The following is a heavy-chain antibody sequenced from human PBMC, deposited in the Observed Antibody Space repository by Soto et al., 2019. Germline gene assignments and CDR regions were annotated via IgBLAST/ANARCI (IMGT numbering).Heavy chain of an antibody. D-gene: IGHD5-18*01. CDR3: TRVATAVPS. CDR2: IYYRGTT. J-gene: IGHJ5*02. Sequence: PSETLSLTCNFSTGSLNCYCWSWIRQPPGKELEWIGNIYYRGTTNYNPSLQGRVTMSIDTSKNQFSLMLTSVTAADTAVYYCTRVATAVPSWGRGVLVTVSS. CDR1: TGSLNCYC. V-gene: IGHV4-59*12.